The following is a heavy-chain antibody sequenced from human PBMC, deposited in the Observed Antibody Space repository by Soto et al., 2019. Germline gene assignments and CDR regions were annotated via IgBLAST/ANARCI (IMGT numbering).Heavy chain of an antibody. V-gene: IGHV1-3*01. J-gene: IGHJ4*02. D-gene: IGHD1-26*01. Sequence: QVHLVQSGAEVKEPRASVKLSCKAFGYTFSSYGIHWVRQAPGQGLEWMGWINAGNGDTYYSQNFQARVAISTNSSAITAYMELSSLRSEDTAVYYCARFLTGSYYQLHYWGQGSLVTVSS. CDR2: INAGNGDT. CDR3: ARFLTGSYYQLHY. CDR1: GYTFSSYG.